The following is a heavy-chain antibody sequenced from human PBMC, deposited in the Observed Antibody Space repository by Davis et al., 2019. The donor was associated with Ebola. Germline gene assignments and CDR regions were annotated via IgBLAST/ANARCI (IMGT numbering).Heavy chain of an antibody. Sequence: ASVKVSCKASGYTFTSYGISWVRQVPGQGLEWMGWISAYNGNTNYAQKLQGRVTMTTDTSTSTAYMELRSLRSDDTAVYYCRGYSYGPPRDYWGQGTLVTVSS. D-gene: IGHD5-18*01. J-gene: IGHJ4*02. CDR2: ISAYNGNT. V-gene: IGHV1-18*01. CDR1: GYTFTSYG. CDR3: RGYSYGPPRDY.